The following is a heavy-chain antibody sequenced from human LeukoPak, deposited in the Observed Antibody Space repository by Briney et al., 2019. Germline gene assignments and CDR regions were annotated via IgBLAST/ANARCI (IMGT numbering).Heavy chain of an antibody. Sequence: PGGSLRLSCAASGFTFSSYWMSWVRQAPGEGLEWVANIKQDGSEKYYVDSVKGRFTISRDNSKNTLYLQMNSLRAEDTAVYYCARRPREVPAAIDYWGQGTLVTVSS. CDR2: IKQDGSEK. D-gene: IGHD2-2*01. J-gene: IGHJ4*02. CDR1: GFTFSSYW. V-gene: IGHV3-7*01. CDR3: ARRPREVPAAIDY.